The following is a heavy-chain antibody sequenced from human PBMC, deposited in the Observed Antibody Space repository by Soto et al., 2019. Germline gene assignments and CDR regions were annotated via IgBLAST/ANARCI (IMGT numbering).Heavy chain of an antibody. V-gene: IGHV3-48*03. CDR1: GFTFSSYE. D-gene: IGHD5-18*01. J-gene: IGHJ4*02. CDR3: ARALVVTAMVTGGYYFDY. Sequence: PGGSLRLSCAASGFTFSSYEMNWVRQAPGKGLEWVSYISSSGSTIYYADSVKGRLTISRDNAKSSLYLQMNSLRAEDTAVYYCARALVVTAMVTGGYYFDYWGQGTLVTVSS. CDR2: ISSSGSTI.